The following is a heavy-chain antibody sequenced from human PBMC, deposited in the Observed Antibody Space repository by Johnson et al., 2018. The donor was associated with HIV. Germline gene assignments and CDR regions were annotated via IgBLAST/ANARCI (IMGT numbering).Heavy chain of an antibody. J-gene: IGHJ3*02. CDR3: GSPSLPWGIDAFDI. V-gene: IGHV3-53*01. D-gene: IGHD3-16*01. Sequence: VQLVESGGGFIQPGGSLKLSCAASGFTVSGKFMGWVRLAPGKGLEWVSYIHNTGGTEYARSVKGRVTISRAISKNTLDLPMNSLRPEDTAVYYCGSPSLPWGIDAFDIWGQGAMVTVSS. CDR2: IHNTGGT. CDR1: GFTVSGKF.